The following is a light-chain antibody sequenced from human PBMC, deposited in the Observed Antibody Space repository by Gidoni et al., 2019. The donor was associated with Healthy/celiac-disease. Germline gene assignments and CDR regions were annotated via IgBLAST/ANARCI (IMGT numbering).Light chain of an antibody. V-gene: IGKV1-5*03. CDR3: QQYKSYRWT. Sequence: DIQMTQSPSTLSASVGDRVTITCRDSQSISSWLDWYQQKPGKAPKLLIYKASSLESGVPSRFSGSGSGTEFTLTISSLQPDDFATYYCQQYKSYRWTFGQGTKVEIK. J-gene: IGKJ1*01. CDR1: QSISSW. CDR2: KAS.